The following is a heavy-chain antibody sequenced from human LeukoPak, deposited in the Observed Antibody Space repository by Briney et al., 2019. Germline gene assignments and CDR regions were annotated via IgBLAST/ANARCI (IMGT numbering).Heavy chain of an antibody. CDR1: GFTVSSNY. J-gene: IGHJ6*02. CDR2: IYSGGST. CDR3: ARAVLSASYPYYYYGMDV. Sequence: GGSLRLSCAASGFTVSSNYMSWVRQAPGKGLEWVSVIYSGGSTYYTDSVKGGFTIPSPNSKNTLYLQMNSLRAEDTPVYYCARAVLSASYPYYYYGMDVWGQGTTVTVSS. D-gene: IGHD1-26*01. V-gene: IGHV3-53*04.